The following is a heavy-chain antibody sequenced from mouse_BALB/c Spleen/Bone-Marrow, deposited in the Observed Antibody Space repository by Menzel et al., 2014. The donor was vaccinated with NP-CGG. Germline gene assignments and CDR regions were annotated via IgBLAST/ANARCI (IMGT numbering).Heavy chain of an antibody. CDR2: IYPGGGYI. Sequence: QVQLQQSGAELVRPGTSVKISCKASGYTFANYWLGWLKQRPGHGLEWIGEIYPGGGYINYNEKFKGKATLTADTSSSTAYMRLSSLTSEESAVYFCAREEYGNYDCFFDYWGQGTTLTVSS. D-gene: IGHD2-10*02. CDR1: GYTFANYW. CDR3: AREEYGNYDCFFDY. J-gene: IGHJ2*01. V-gene: IGHV1-63*02.